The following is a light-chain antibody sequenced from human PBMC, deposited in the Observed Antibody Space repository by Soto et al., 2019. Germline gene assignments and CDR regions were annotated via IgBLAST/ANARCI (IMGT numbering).Light chain of an antibody. CDR2: GVT. Sequence: QSALTRPASVSESPGQSITSSCTGTSSDVGAYNYVSWYQQHPGEAPKLIIYGVTNRPSGVSYRFSGSKSDYTASLTISGLQAEDEADYYCSSYSTSFFYVFGTGTKVTVL. CDR3: SSYSTSFFYV. V-gene: IGLV2-14*01. J-gene: IGLJ1*01. CDR1: SSDVGAYNY.